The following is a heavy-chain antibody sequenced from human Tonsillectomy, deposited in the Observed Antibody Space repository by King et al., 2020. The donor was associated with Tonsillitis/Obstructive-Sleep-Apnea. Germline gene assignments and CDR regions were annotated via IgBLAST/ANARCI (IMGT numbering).Heavy chain of an antibody. V-gene: IGHV4-59*01. CDR2: IYYSGST. CDR1: GGSISSYY. D-gene: IGHD3-3*01. Sequence: QLQESGPGLVKPSETLSLTCTVSGGSISSYYWSWIRQPPGKGLEWIGYIYYSGSTNYNPSLKSRVTISVHTSKNQFSLKLSSVTAADTAVYYCARTYYDFWSGPHRYYYYYMDVWGKGTTVTVSS. J-gene: IGHJ6*03. CDR3: ARTYYDFWSGPHRYYYYYMDV.